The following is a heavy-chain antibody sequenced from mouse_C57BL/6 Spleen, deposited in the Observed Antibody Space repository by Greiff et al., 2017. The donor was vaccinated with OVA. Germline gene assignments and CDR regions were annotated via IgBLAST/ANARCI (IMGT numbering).Heavy chain of an antibody. V-gene: IGHV1-53*01. CDR3: ARVGKPWYFDV. CDR1: GYTFTSYW. J-gene: IGHJ1*03. Sequence: QVQLKQSGTELVKPGASVKLSCKASGYTFTSYWMHWVKQRPGQGLEWIGNINPSNGGTNYNEKFKSKATLTVDKSSSTAYMQLSSLTSEDSAVYYCARVGKPWYFDVWGTGTTVTVSS. CDR2: INPSNGGT.